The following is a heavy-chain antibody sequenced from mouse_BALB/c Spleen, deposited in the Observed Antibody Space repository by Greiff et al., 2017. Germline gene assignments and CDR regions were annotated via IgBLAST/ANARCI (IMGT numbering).Heavy chain of an antibody. V-gene: IGHV5-4*02. J-gene: IGHJ2*01. CDR3: ARSYYGKYDYFDY. D-gene: IGHD2-10*01. CDR2: ISDGGSYT. CDR1: GFSFSDYY. Sequence: DVKLVASGGGLVKPGGSLKLSCAASGFSFSDYYMYWVRQTPEKRLEWVATISDGGSYTYYPDSLKGRFTISRDNAKNNLYLQMSSLKSEDTAMYYCARSYYGKYDYFDYWGQGTTLTVSS.